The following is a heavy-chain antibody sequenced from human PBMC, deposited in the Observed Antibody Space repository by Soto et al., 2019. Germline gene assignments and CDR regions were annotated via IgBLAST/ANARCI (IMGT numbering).Heavy chain of an antibody. D-gene: IGHD3-10*01. Sequence: TGGSLRLSCAASGFTFSGSAMHWVRQASGKGLEWVGRIKSKTDGGTTDYAAPVKGRFTISRDDSKNTLYLQMNSLKTEDTAVYYCTTTPQWFGELLGGMDVWGQGTTVTVSS. V-gene: IGHV3-15*01. CDR3: TTTPQWFGELLGGMDV. CDR2: IKSKTDGGTT. J-gene: IGHJ6*02. CDR1: GFTFSGSA.